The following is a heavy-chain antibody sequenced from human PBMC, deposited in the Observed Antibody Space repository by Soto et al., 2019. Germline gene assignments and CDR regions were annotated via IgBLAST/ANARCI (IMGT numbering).Heavy chain of an antibody. D-gene: IGHD3-10*01. Sequence: QVQLVQSGAEVKKPGASVKVSCKASGYTFTNHGISWVRQAPGQGLEWMGWISAYNGNTNHAQKLQGRVTMTTDTATSTAYMELRSLRSDDTAVYYCARGVGSGSYYNQYNWFDPWGQGTLLTVSS. CDR3: ARGVGSGSYYNQYNWFDP. V-gene: IGHV1-18*01. J-gene: IGHJ5*02. CDR1: GYTFTNHG. CDR2: ISAYNGNT.